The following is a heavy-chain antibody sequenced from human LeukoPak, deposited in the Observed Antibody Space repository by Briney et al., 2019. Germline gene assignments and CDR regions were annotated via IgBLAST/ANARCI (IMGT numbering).Heavy chain of an antibody. V-gene: IGHV5-51*01. CDR1: GYRFTTYW. CDR3: ARQAASNAFDI. J-gene: IGHJ3*02. D-gene: IGHD2-15*01. CDR2: IYPGDSDT. Sequence: GDSLKISCKGSGYRFTTYWIGWVRQMPGNGLEWMGIIYPGDSDTRYSPSFQGQVTISADKSTSTAYLQWSSLKASDTAMYYCARQAASNAFDIWGQGTMVTVSS.